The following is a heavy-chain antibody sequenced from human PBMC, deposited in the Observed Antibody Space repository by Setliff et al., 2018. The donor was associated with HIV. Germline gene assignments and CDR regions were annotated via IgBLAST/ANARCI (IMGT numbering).Heavy chain of an antibody. Sequence: SETLSLTCAVYGGSFSGYYWSWIRQHPGKGLEWIGEINHRASINYNPSLTSRVTISIDTSKNQFSLKLTSVTAADTAVYYCVRGRGPPQGGGYNHYNYYYMDVWGKGTTVTVSS. V-gene: IGHV4-34*01. J-gene: IGHJ6*03. CDR3: VRGRGPPQGGGYNHYNYYYMDV. D-gene: IGHD1-1*01. CDR2: INHRASI. CDR1: GGSFSGYY.